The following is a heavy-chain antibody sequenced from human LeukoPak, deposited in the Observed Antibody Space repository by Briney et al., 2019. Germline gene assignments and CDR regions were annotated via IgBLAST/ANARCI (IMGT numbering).Heavy chain of an antibody. CDR3: ARESGWYQNY. CDR1: GGSISSSSYY. D-gene: IGHD6-19*01. V-gene: IGHV4-39*07. J-gene: IGHJ4*02. Sequence: PSETLSLTCTVSGGSISSSSYYWGWIRQPPGKGLEWIGSIYYSGSTYYNPSLKSRVTISVDTSNNQFFLKLSSVTAADTAVYYCARESGWYQNYWGQGTLVTVSS. CDR2: IYYSGST.